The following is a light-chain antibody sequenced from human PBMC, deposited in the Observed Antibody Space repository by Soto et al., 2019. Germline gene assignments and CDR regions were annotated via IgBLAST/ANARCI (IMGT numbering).Light chain of an antibody. Sequence: EVVFTQSPATLSLSPGERATLSCSASENVRTLVDWYQQKPGQAPRLLIHGASNRATGIPDRFRGSGSGTDFTLSISSLEPEDFAVYYCQQRTDRPPWTVGPATQVETK. CDR2: GAS. J-gene: IGKJ1*01. CDR3: QQRTDRPPWT. CDR1: ENVRTL. V-gene: IGKV3-11*01.